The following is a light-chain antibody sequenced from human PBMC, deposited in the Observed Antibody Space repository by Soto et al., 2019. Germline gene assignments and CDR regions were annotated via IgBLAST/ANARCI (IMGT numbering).Light chain of an antibody. CDR3: QQYGSSPLLT. V-gene: IGKV3-20*01. CDR2: GAS. J-gene: IGKJ5*01. CDR1: QSVSSSY. Sequence: EIVLTQSPGTLSLSPWERATLSCRASQSVSSSYLAWYQQKPGQAPRLLIYGASSRATGIPDRFSGSGSGTDFTLTISRLEPEDFAVYYCQQYGSSPLLTFGQGTRLEIK.